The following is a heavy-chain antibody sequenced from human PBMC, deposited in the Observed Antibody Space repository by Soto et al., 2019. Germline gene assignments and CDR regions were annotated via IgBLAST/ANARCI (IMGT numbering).Heavy chain of an antibody. CDR2: IYNSGST. CDR3: ATYRKFFQI. CDR1: CGYISGGDYS. J-gene: IGHJ3*02. V-gene: IGHV4-30-2*01. Sequence: PSETLSLTCAVSCGYISGGDYSWSWIRQPPGKGLEWIGFIYNSGSTYYNSSLKSRVTISVDRSKNHFFLNLTSVTAADTAVYYCATYRKFFQIWGQGTKVTVSS.